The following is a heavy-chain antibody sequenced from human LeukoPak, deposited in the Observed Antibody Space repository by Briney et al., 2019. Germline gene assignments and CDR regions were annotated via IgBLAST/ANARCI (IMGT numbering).Heavy chain of an antibody. CDR2: INPSGGST. Sequence: ASVKVSCKASGYTFTSYYMHWVRQAPGQGLEWMGIINPSGGSTSYAQKFQGRVTMTRDTSTSTVYMELSSLRSEDTAVYYCVIYPNWNDSRLPGWFDPWGQGTLVTVSS. CDR1: GYTFTSYY. CDR3: VIYPNWNDSRLPGWFDP. J-gene: IGHJ5*02. D-gene: IGHD1-1*01. V-gene: IGHV1-46*01.